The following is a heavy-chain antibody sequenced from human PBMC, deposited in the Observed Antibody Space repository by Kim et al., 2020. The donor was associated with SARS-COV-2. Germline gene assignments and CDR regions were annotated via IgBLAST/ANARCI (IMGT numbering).Heavy chain of an antibody. V-gene: IGHV3-53*01. CDR3: ARGALKAFEY. J-gene: IGHJ4*02. CDR2: LYSGGTG. Sequence: GGSLRLSCAASGFIVSRNYMSWVRQAPGKGLEWVSVLYSGGTGDYADSVKGRFTISRDSSKNMVHLQMNNLRVEDTAVYYCARGALKAFEYWGQGTLVTVSS. CDR1: GFIVSRNY.